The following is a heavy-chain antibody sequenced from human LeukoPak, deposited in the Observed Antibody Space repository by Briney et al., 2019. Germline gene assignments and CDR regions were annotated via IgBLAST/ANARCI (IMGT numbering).Heavy chain of an antibody. V-gene: IGHV3-48*03. J-gene: IGHJ3*02. CDR3: NHLAVAGDAFDI. D-gene: IGHD2-15*01. CDR1: GFTFSSYE. CDR2: ISSSGSTI. Sequence: PGGSLRLSCAASGFTFSSYEMNWVRQAPGKGLEWVSYISSSGSTIYYADSVKGRFTISRDNAKNSLYLQMNSLRAEDTAAYYCNHLAVAGDAFDIWGQGTMVTVSS.